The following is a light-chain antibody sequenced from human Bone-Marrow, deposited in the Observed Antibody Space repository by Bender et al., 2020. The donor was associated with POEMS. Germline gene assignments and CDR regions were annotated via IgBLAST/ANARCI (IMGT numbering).Light chain of an antibody. Sequence: QSVLTQPPSASGPPGQRVIISCSGSSSNIVTNPVNWYQHLPGTAPKVLIYNTNQRPSGVPDRFSGSKSGTSSSLAISALQSEDGGDYYCATWHDSLNGWVFGGGTKLAVL. CDR3: ATWHDSLNGWV. CDR1: SSNIVTNP. CDR2: NTN. J-gene: IGLJ3*02. V-gene: IGLV1-44*01.